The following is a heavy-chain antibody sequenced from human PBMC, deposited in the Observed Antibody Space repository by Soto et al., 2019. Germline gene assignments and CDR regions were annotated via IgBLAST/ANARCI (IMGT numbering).Heavy chain of an antibody. Sequence: QVQLQESGPGLVKPSETLSLICSVSGGSISSGGYYWTWIRHHPGKGLEWIGFIHDSGSTYYNPSLKRRVTISVDTSKNQFSLKLISVTAADTAVYYCARGNSAARPHYWGQGTLVTVSS. V-gene: IGHV4-31*03. CDR3: ARGNSAARPHY. D-gene: IGHD6-6*01. CDR2: IHDSGST. CDR1: GGSISSGGYY. J-gene: IGHJ4*02.